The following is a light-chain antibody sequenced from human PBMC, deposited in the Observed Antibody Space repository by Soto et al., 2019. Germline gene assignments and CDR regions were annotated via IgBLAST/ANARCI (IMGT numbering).Light chain of an antibody. CDR2: DSN. CDR1: SSNIGAGQD. Sequence: QAVITQPPAVSGAPGQRVTISCTGTSSNIGAGQDVHWYRQLPGAAPKFLISDSNNRASGVPDRFSVSKSGASASLAITGLRAEDEGDYLPPSYGTSLSGLYVYGTGTKVTV. V-gene: IGLV1-40*01. CDR3: PSYGTSLSGLYV. J-gene: IGLJ1*01.